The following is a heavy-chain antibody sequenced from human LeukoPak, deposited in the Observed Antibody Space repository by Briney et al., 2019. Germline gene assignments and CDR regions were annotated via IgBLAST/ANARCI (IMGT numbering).Heavy chain of an antibody. CDR1: GFTFSTYG. V-gene: IGHV3-30*03. Sequence: PGGSLRLSCAASGFTFSTYGMHWVRQAPGKGLEWVAVVSFDSNNLYYTDSVKGRFTISRDNSKNTLYLQMNSLRGEDTAVYYCASGETTAFDYWGQGTLVTVSS. CDR3: ASGETTAFDY. D-gene: IGHD4-11*01. J-gene: IGHJ4*02. CDR2: VSFDSNNL.